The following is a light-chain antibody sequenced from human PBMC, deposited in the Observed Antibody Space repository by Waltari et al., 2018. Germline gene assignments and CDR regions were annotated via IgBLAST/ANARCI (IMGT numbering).Light chain of an antibody. CDR2: DVS. V-gene: IGLV2-14*03. CDR1: CSHVGRHDF. CDR3: CSYSTTHTFV. Sequence: QSALTQPASVSGSPGQSITISCTRRCSHVGRHDFASWYQQHPGKAPRLIIYDVSHRPSGVSDRFSGSKSGNTASLTISGLQADDEADYYCCSYSTTHTFVFGSGANVSIL. J-gene: IGLJ1*01.